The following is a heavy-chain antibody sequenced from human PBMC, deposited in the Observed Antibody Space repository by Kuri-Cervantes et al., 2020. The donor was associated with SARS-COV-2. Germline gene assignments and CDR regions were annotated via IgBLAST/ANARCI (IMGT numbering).Heavy chain of an antibody. CDR2: IYYSGST. CDR1: GGSISSSSYY. CDR3: ARANGDYQIEIDYYYYYYYMDV. D-gene: IGHD4-17*01. V-gene: IGHV4-39*07. Sequence: GSLRLSCTVSGGSISSSSYYWGWIRQPPGKGLEWIGSIYYSGSTYYNPSLKSRVTISVDTSKNQFSLKLSSVTAADTAVYYCARANGDYQIEIDYYYYYYYMDVWGKGTTVTVSS. J-gene: IGHJ6*03.